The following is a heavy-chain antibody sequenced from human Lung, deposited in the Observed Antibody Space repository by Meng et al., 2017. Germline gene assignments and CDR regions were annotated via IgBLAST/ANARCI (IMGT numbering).Heavy chain of an antibody. CDR1: GGSFSGYY. CDR3: ARGPTTMAHDFDY. D-gene: IGHD4-11*01. CDR2: INHSGST. J-gene: IGHJ4*02. Sequence: QVQLQQWGAVLLKPSETLSLTCAVYGGSFSGYYWSWIRQPPGKGLEWIGEINHSGSTNYNPSLESRATISVDTSQNNLSLKLSSVTAADSAVYYCARGPTTMAHDFDYWGQGTLVTVSS. V-gene: IGHV4-34*01.